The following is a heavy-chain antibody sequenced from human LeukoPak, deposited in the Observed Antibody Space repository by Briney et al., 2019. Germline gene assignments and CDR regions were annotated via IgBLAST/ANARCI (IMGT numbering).Heavy chain of an antibody. Sequence: PSETLSLTCTVSGGSISSSSYYWGWIRQPPGKGLEWIGSIYYSGSTYYNPSLKSRVTISVDTSKNQFSLKLSSLTAADTAVYYCARDAYRSIAAAGTDYWGQGTLVTVSS. J-gene: IGHJ4*02. D-gene: IGHD6-13*01. CDR3: ARDAYRSIAAAGTDY. CDR2: IYYSGST. V-gene: IGHV4-39*07. CDR1: GGSISSSSYY.